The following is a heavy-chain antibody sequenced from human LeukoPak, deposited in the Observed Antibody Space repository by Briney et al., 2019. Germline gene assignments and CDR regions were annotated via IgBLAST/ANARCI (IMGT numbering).Heavy chain of an antibody. CDR2: IIPIFGTA. Sequence: SVKVSCKASGYTFTSYTINWVRQAPGQGLEWMGGIIPIFGTANYAQKFQGRVTITADESTSTAYMELSSLRSEDTAVYYCASRGHYYDSSGYYPVFDYWGQGTLVTVSS. CDR1: GYTFTSYT. D-gene: IGHD3-22*01. CDR3: ASRGHYYDSSGYYPVFDY. V-gene: IGHV1-69*13. J-gene: IGHJ4*02.